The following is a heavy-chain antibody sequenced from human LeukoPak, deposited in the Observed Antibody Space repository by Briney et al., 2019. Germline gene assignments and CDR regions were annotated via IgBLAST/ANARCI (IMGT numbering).Heavy chain of an antibody. J-gene: IGHJ1*01. CDR1: GGTFSSYA. CDR3: ATGYSSGWTPAEYFQH. Sequence: SVKVSCKASGGTFSSYAISWVRQAPGQGLEWMGGIIPIFGTANYAQKFQGRVTMTEDTSTDTAYMELSSLRSEDTAVYYCATGYSSGWTPAEYFQHWGQGTLVTVSS. D-gene: IGHD6-19*01. CDR2: IIPIFGTA. V-gene: IGHV1-69*06.